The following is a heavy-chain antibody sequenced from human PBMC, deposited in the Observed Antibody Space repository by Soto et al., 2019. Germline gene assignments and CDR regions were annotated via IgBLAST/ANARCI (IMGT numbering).Heavy chain of an antibody. V-gene: IGHV3-48*02. Sequence: EVQVVESGGGLVQPGGSLRLSCAASGFTFSSNSMNWVRQAPGKGLEWISYISRSSSTIYADSVKGRFTISRDNAKNSLYLQMNSLRDEDTAVYYCARVIWSGHLTSDLWGQGTLVTVSS. D-gene: IGHD3-3*01. CDR2: ISRSSSTI. CDR1: GFTFSSNS. J-gene: IGHJ5*02. CDR3: ARVIWSGHLTSDL.